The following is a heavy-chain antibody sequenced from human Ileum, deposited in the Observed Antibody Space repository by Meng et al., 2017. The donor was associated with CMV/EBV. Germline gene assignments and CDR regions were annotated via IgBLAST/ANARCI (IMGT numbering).Heavy chain of an antibody. J-gene: IGHJ4*02. D-gene: IGHD1-26*01. Sequence: GESLKISCAVSGFTFRGYAMTWVRQAPGKGLEWVSAISDTGKSSYYAASVKGRFTISRDNSKNKLTLQMNSLTIEDTAVYSCVKGRRWELPLESWGRETLVTVSS. V-gene: IGHV3-23*01. CDR3: VKGRRWELPLES. CDR2: ISDTGKSS. CDR1: GFTFRGYA.